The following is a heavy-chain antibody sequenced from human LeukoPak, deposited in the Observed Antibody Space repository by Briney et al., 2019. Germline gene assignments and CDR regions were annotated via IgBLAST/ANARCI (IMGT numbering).Heavy chain of an antibody. CDR2: ISSSSSTI. D-gene: IGHD3-22*01. Sequence: HPGGSLRLSCAASGFTFSSYSMNWVRRAPGKGLEWVSYISSSSSTIYYADSVKGRFTISRDNAKNSLYLQMNSLRAEDTAVYYCASPGHSSGYFWGQGTLVTVSS. V-gene: IGHV3-48*01. CDR3: ASPGHSSGYF. CDR1: GFTFSSYS. J-gene: IGHJ4*02.